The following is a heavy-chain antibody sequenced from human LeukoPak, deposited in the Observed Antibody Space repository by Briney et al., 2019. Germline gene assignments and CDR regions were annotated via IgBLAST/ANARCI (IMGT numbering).Heavy chain of an antibody. CDR1: GGSISSYY. J-gene: IGHJ6*02. CDR2: IYYSGST. D-gene: IGHD3-10*01. Sequence: PSQTLSLTCTVSGGSISSYYWSWIRQPPGKGLEWIGYIYYSGSTNYNPSLKSRVTISVDTSKNQFSLKLSSVTAADTAVYYCARERGPVRYYYYGMDVWGQGTTVTVSS. V-gene: IGHV4-59*01. CDR3: ARERGPVRYYYYGMDV.